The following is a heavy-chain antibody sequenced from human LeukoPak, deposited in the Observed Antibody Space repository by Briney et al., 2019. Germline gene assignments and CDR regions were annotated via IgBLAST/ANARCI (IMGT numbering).Heavy chain of an antibody. CDR2: ISSSSSYI. J-gene: IGHJ5*02. CDR3: AGQSRLGYCSGGSCYSQPFDP. Sequence: GGSLRLSCAASGFTFSSYSMNWVRQAPGKGLEWVSSISSSSSYIYYADSVKGRFTISRDNAKNSLYLQMNSVRAEDTAVYYCAGQSRLGYCSGGSCYSQPFDPWGQGTLVTVSS. V-gene: IGHV3-21*01. D-gene: IGHD2-15*01. CDR1: GFTFSSYS.